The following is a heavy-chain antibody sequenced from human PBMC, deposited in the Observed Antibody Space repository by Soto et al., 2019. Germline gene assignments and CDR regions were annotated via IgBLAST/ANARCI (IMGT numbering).Heavy chain of an antibody. J-gene: IGHJ4*02. Sequence: EVQLVESGGDSVQPGGSLRLSCAASGFPFSSYWMHWVRHTPGKGLEWVSRISGDGTTIYYADSVTDRFTVSRDNAKNTLSLQMSGMGAEDAAVYYCAREYGGLLTGYYNDHWGQGTLVSVSS. CDR1: GFPFSSYW. V-gene: IGHV3-74*01. CDR3: AREYGGLLTGYYNDH. CDR2: ISGDGTTI. D-gene: IGHD3-9*01.